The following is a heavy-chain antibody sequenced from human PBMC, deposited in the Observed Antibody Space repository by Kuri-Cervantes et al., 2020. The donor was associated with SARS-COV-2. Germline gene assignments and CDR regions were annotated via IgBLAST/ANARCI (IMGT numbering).Heavy chain of an antibody. CDR3: AREAYSSRWNYFDY. Sequence: ASVKVSCKASGYTFTGYYMHWVRQAPGQGLEWMGWINPNSGGTNYAQKLQGRVTMTTDTSTSTAYMELRSLRSDDTAVYYCAREAYSSRWNYFDYWGQGTLSPSPQ. D-gene: IGHD6-13*01. V-gene: IGHV1-2*02. CDR1: GYTFTGYY. J-gene: IGHJ4*02. CDR2: INPNSGGT.